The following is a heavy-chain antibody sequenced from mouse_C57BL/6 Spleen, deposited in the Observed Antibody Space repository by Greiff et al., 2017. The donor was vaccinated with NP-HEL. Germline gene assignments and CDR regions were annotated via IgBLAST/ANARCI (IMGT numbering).Heavy chain of an antibody. CDR1: GYTFTSYW. CDR2: IDPSDSYT. V-gene: IGHV1-69*01. CDR3: AREDGYGY. D-gene: IGHD2-2*01. J-gene: IGHJ2*01. Sequence: QVQLQQPGAELVMPGASVKLSCKASGYTFTSYWMHWVKQRPGQGLEWIGEIDPSDSYTNYNQKFKGKSTLTVDKSSSTAYMQLSSLTSEDSAVYYCAREDGYGYWGQGTTLTVSS.